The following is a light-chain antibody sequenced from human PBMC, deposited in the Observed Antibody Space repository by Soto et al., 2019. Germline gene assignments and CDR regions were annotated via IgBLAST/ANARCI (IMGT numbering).Light chain of an antibody. CDR1: QTVSRN. CDR2: DIS. CDR3: QQYNKWPLT. J-gene: IGKJ4*01. V-gene: IGKV3-15*01. Sequence: EVVMTQSPATLSVSPGERATLSCRASQTVSRNLAWYQQRPGQAPRLLIYDISNRATGVPARFSGSGSETEFTLTIRSLQSEDFAVYYCQQYNKWPLTFGGGTKVDIK.